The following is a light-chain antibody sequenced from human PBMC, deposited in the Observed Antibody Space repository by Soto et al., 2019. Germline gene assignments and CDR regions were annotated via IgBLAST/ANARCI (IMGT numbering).Light chain of an antibody. J-gene: IGKJ1*01. CDR1: QSVSSSY. Sequence: EIVLTQSPGTLSLSPGVRATLSCRAIQSVSSSYLAWYQQKPGQAPRLLIYGASSRATGIPDRFSGSGSGTDFTLTISRLEPEDFAVYYCQQYGSSPPKTFGQGTKVDIK. CDR2: GAS. V-gene: IGKV3-20*01. CDR3: QQYGSSPPKT.